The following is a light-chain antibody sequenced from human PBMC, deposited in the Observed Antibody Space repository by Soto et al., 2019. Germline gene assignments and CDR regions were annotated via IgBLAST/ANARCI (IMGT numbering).Light chain of an antibody. CDR3: QQYGSSPPWYT. CDR2: GAS. V-gene: IGKV3-20*01. J-gene: IGKJ2*01. Sequence: EIVLTQSPGTLSLSPGERATLSCRASQSVSSSYLAWYQQKPGQAPRLLIYGASSRATGIPDRFSGSGSGTDFTLTISRLEPEDLAVYYCQQYGSSPPWYTFGQGTKLEIK. CDR1: QSVSSSY.